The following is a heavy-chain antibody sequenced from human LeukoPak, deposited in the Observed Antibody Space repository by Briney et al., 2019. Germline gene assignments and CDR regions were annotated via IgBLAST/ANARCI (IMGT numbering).Heavy chain of an antibody. Sequence: GGSLRLSCAASGFTFSSYAMSWVRQAPGKGLQWVSAISDNGVGTYYADSVKGRSTISRVNSKSTLYLQMNSLTAEDTAVYYCVVTTGGYFDYWGQGTLVTVSS. CDR1: GFTFSSYA. V-gene: IGHV3-23*01. J-gene: IGHJ4*02. D-gene: IGHD4-17*01. CDR2: ISDNGVGT. CDR3: VVTTGGYFDY.